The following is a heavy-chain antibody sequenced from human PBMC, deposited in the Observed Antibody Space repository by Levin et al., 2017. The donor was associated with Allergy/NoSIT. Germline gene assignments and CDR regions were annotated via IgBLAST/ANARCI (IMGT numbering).Heavy chain of an antibody. J-gene: IGHJ4*02. CDR3: ARDFEDSLDRYGDYPY. CDR2: ISYDGSNK. D-gene: IGHD4-17*01. CDR1: GFTFSSYA. V-gene: IGHV3-30*04. Sequence: GESLKISCAASGFTFSSYAMHWVRQAPGKGLEWVAVISYDGSNKYYADSVKGRFTISRDNSKNTLYLQMNSLRAEDTAVYYCARDFEDSLDRYGDYPYWGQGTLVTVSS.